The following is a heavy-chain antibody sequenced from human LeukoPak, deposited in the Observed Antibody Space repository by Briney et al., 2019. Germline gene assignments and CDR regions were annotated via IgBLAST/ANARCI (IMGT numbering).Heavy chain of an antibody. CDR1: GGSISSNSNY. D-gene: IGHD4-17*01. V-gene: IGHV4-39*01. Sequence: SETLSPTCTVSGGSISSNSNYWAWIRQPPGRGLEWIGSISYGGSTYYSPSLESRVTISVDTSKNQFSLKLSSVTAADTAVYYCGRLRGAMTTVTSDFDYWGQGTLVTVSS. J-gene: IGHJ4*02. CDR2: ISYGGST. CDR3: GRLRGAMTTVTSDFDY.